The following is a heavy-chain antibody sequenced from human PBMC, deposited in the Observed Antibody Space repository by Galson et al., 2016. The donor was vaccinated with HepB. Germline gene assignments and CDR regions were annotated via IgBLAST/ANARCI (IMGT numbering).Heavy chain of an antibody. J-gene: IGHJ2*01. CDR2: INSDGTST. CDR3: ARVGAHWDLDL. V-gene: IGHV3-74*01. CDR1: GFTFSPAW. Sequence: SLRLSCAASGFTFSPAWMHWVRQAPGKGLVWISRINSDGTSTIYADSVKARFTISRDNAKNTVYLQMNSLRGEDTAVYYCARVGAHWDLDLWGRGTLVTVSS.